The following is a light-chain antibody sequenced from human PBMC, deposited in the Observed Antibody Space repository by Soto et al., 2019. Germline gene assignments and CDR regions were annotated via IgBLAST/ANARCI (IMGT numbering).Light chain of an antibody. CDR3: QQRSNWPPIT. CDR2: DAS. CDR1: QSVSSY. J-gene: IGKJ5*01. V-gene: IGKV3-11*01. Sequence: EIVLTQSPATLSLSKGERATLSCRASQSVSSYLAWYQQKPGQAPRLLIYDASTSATGIPARFSGSGSGTDFTLTISILEPEDFAVYYCQQRSNWPPITFGQGTRLEIK.